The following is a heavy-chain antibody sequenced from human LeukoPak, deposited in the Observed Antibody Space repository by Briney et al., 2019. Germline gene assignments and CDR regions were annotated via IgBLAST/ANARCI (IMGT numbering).Heavy chain of an antibody. D-gene: IGHD3-3*01. Sequence: GGSLRLSCAASGITFSGSGMSWVRQAPGRGLEWVAVISYDGTNKYFADSVKGRFTISRDNSENTLYLQMNSLRTEDTALYYCARDDYFGVLAYWGQGTLVTVSS. CDR2: ISYDGTNK. V-gene: IGHV3-30*03. J-gene: IGHJ4*02. CDR1: GITFSGSG. CDR3: ARDDYFGVLAY.